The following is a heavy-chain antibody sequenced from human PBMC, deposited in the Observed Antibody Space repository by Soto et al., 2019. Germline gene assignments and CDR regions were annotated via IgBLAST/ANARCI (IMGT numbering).Heavy chain of an antibody. CDR1: GGSISSYY. D-gene: IGHD3-22*01. J-gene: IGHJ5*02. Sequence: PSETLSLTCTASGGSISSYYWSWIRQPPGKGLEWIGYIYYSGSTNYNPSLKSRVTISVDTSKNQFSLKLSSVTAADTAVYYCARDQRYYDSSGYENWFDPWGQGTLVTVSS. CDR3: ARDQRYYDSSGYENWFDP. V-gene: IGHV4-59*01. CDR2: IYYSGST.